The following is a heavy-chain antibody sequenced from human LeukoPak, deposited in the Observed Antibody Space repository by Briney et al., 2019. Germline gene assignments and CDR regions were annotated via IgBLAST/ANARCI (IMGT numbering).Heavy chain of an antibody. J-gene: IGHJ5*02. CDR1: GYTFTSYG. D-gene: IGHD3-3*01. Sequence: GASVKVSCKASGYTFTSYGISWVRQAPGQGLEWMGWISAYNGNTNYAQKLQSRVTMTTDTSTSTAYMELRSLRSDDTAVYYCARASGDDFWSGYRSSSPWGQGTLVTVSS. V-gene: IGHV1-18*01. CDR3: ARASGDDFWSGYRSSSP. CDR2: ISAYNGNT.